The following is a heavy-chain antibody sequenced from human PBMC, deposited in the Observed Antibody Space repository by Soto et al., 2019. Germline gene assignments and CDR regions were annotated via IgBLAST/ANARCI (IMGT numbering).Heavy chain of an antibody. CDR2: IYHSGTT. J-gene: IGHJ4*02. CDR3: AIPGAGDFDY. CDR1: GASISNTDW. D-gene: IGHD6-13*01. Sequence: SETLSLTCAVSGASISNTDWWTWVRQPPGKGLEWIGEIYHSGTTNCDPSLKSRVTISLDKSKSQFPLKLTSVTAADTAVYYCAIPGAGDFDYWGQGTLVTVSS. V-gene: IGHV4-4*02.